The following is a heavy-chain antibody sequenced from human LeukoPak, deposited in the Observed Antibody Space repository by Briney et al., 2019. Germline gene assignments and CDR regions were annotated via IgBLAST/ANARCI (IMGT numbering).Heavy chain of an antibody. D-gene: IGHD3-10*01. CDR2: ISPDGETT. CDR3: TRDLPVPSLVRGIIIYGLIDY. J-gene: IGHJ4*02. CDR1: GFTFSSIS. Sequence: PGGSLRLSCEASGFTFSSISMNWVRQAPGKGLEWVSSISPDGETTYHADSVKGRFTTSRDNAKISLYMQMNSLRAEATALYYCTRDLPVPSLVRGIIIYGLIDYWGQETLVTVSS. V-gene: IGHV3-21*06.